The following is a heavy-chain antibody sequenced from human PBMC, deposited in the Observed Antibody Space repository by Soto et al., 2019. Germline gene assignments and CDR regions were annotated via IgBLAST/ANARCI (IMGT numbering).Heavy chain of an antibody. D-gene: IGHD3-3*02. J-gene: IGHJ6*03. CDR3: ARSISNYYYYKDV. V-gene: IGHV1-46*03. CDR2: INPSGGST. CDR1: GYTFTIYY. Sequence: ASVKVSCKASGYTFTIYYMHWVRQAPGQGLEWMGIINPSGGSTSYAQKFQGRVTMTRDTSTSTVYMELSSLRSEDTAVYYCARSISNYYYYKDVWGKGTTVTVSS.